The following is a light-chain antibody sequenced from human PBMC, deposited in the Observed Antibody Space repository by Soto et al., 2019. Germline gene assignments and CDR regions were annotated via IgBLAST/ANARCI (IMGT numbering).Light chain of an antibody. J-gene: IGKJ1*01. Sequence: EIVLTQSPATLSLSPGERATLSCRASQSVSSYLAWYQQKPGQAPRLLIYGASNRATGIPARFSGSGSGTDFTLTISRLEPEDFAVYYCQQYGSSPRTFGQGTKVEIK. CDR2: GAS. V-gene: IGKV3-20*01. CDR3: QQYGSSPRT. CDR1: QSVSSY.